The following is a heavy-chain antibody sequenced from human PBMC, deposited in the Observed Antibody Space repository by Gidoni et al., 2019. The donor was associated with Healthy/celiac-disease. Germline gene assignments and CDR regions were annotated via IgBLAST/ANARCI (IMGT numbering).Heavy chain of an antibody. CDR2: ISWSSGSI. Sequence: EVQLVESGGGLVQPGRSLRLSCAASGFTFADYAMPWVRQGPGKGLEWVSGISWSSGSIGYADSVKGRFTISRDNAKNSLYLQMNSLRGEDTALYYCAKGFGSRTFDYGMDVWGQGTTVTVSS. V-gene: IGHV3-9*01. D-gene: IGHD3-16*01. J-gene: IGHJ6*02. CDR3: AKGFGSRTFDYGMDV. CDR1: GFTFADYA.